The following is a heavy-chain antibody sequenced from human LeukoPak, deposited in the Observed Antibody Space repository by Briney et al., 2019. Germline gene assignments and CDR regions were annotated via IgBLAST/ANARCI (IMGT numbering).Heavy chain of an antibody. CDR3: ARQDDILTGLENNWFDP. CDR1: GYTFTSYG. CDR2: ISAYNGNT. V-gene: IGHV1-18*01. Sequence: PLASVKVSCKASGYTFTSYGISWVRQAPGQGLEWMGWISAYNGNTNYAQKLQGRVTMTTDTSTSTAYMELRSLRSDDTAVYYCARQDDILTGLENNWFDPWGQGTLVTVSS. D-gene: IGHD3-9*01. J-gene: IGHJ5*02.